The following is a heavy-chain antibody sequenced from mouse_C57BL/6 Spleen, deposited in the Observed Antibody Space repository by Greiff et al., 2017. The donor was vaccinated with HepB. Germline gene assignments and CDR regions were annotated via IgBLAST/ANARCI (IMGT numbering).Heavy chain of an antibody. CDR3: TRAWN. CDR1: GYTFTDYE. V-gene: IGHV1-15*01. CDR2: IDPETGGT. J-gene: IGHJ2*01. Sequence: VQLQESGAELVRPGASVKLSCKASGYTFTDYEMHWVKQTPVHGLEWIGAIDPETGGTAYNQKFKGKAILTADKSSSTAYMELRSLTSEDSAVYYCTRAWNWGQGTTLTVSS.